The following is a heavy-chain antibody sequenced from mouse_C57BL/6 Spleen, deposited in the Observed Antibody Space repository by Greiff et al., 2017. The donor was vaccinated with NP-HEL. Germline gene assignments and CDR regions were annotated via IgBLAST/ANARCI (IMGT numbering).Heavy chain of an antibody. CDR2: ISSGGDYI. Sequence: EVKVEESGEGLVKPGGSLKLSCAASGFTFSSYAMSWVRQTPEKSLEWVAYISSGGDYIYYADTVKGRFTISRDNARNTLYLQMSSLKSEDTAMYYCTRDRDYDYLYYYAMDYWGQGTSVTVSS. J-gene: IGHJ4*01. V-gene: IGHV5-9-1*02. CDR3: TRDRDYDYLYYYAMDY. D-gene: IGHD2-4*01. CDR1: GFTFSSYA.